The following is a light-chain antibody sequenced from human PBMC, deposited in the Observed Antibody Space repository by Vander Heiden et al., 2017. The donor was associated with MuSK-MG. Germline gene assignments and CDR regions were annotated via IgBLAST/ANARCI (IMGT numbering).Light chain of an antibody. CDR3: ASYTTTSTLV. CDR2: EVS. V-gene: IGLV2-14*01. CDR1: RSDVGGYNV. Sequence: QSALTQPASVSGSPGQSITISCPGTRSDVGGYNVVSWYQQHPGKAPKVMIFEVSNRPSGVSDRSSGSKSGNTASLTISGLQSEDEADYYCASYTTTSTLVFGGGTKLTVL. J-gene: IGLJ2*01.